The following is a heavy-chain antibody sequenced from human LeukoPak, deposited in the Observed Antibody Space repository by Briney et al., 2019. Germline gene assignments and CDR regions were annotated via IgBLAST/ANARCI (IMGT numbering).Heavy chain of an antibody. V-gene: IGHV3-21*01. CDR3: ATGGTAGRYYYYYYGMDV. J-gene: IGHJ6*02. CDR2: ISSSSRYI. CDR1: GFTFSSYS. Sequence: GGALRLSCAASGFTFSSYSMNWVGQAPGKGLEGVSSISSSSRYIYYAESVKGRFTISRHNAKNSLYLQMNSLRAEDTAVYYCATGGTAGRYYYYYYGMDVWGQGTTVTVSS. D-gene: IGHD3-16*01.